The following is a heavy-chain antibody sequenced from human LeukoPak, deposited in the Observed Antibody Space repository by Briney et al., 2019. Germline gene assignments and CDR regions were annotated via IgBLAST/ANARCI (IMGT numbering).Heavy chain of an antibody. CDR3: ARDRGPSRY. Sequence: QPGGSLRLSCAASGFTFSSYAMHWVRQAPGKGLEWVAVISYDGSNKYYADSVKGRFTISRDNSKNTLYLQMNSLRAEDTAVYYCARDRGPSRYWGQGTLVTVSS. CDR1: GFTFSSYA. V-gene: IGHV3-30*14. J-gene: IGHJ4*02. D-gene: IGHD3-10*01. CDR2: ISYDGSNK.